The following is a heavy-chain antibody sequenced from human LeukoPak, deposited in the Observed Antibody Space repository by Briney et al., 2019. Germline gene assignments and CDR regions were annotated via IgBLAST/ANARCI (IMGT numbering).Heavy chain of an antibody. J-gene: IGHJ3*02. CDR1: GGSFSGYY. Sequence: SETLSLTCAVYGGSFSGYYWSWIRQPPGKGLEWIGEINHSGSTNYNPSLKSRVTISVDTSKNQFSLKLSSVTAADTAVYYCARLRRGIWKTDYYGSGSYYNPSAFDIWGQGTMVTVSS. V-gene: IGHV4-34*01. CDR2: INHSGST. CDR3: ARLRRGIWKTDYYGSGSYYNPSAFDI. D-gene: IGHD3-10*01.